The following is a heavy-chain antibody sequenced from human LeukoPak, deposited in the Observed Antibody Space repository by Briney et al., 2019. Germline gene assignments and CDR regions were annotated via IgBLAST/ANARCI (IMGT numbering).Heavy chain of an antibody. J-gene: IGHJ4*02. Sequence: ASVKVSCKASGYTFTSYGISWVRQAPGQGLEWMGWISAYNGNTNYAQKLQGRVTMTTDTSTSTAYMELRSLRSDDTAVYYCARGEAHCGGDCPPLDYWGQGTLVTVSS. D-gene: IGHD2-21*02. CDR2: ISAYNGNT. CDR3: ARGEAHCGGDCPPLDY. CDR1: GYTFTSYG. V-gene: IGHV1-18*01.